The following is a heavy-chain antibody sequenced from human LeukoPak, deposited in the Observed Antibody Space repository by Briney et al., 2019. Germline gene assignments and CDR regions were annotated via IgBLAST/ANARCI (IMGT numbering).Heavy chain of an antibody. CDR2: ISYDGSNK. CDR3: ARDYGDYFFDY. Sequence: GGSLRPSCAASGFTFSSYAMPWVRQAPGKGLEWVAVISYDGSNKYYADSVKGRFTISRDNSKNTLYLQMNSLRAEDTAVYYCARDYGDYFFDYWGQGTLVTVSS. J-gene: IGHJ4*02. V-gene: IGHV3-30-3*01. D-gene: IGHD4-17*01. CDR1: GFTFSSYA.